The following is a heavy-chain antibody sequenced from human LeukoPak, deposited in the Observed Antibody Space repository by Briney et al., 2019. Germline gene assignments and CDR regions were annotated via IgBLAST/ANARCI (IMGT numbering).Heavy chain of an antibody. Sequence: SETLSLTCTVSGGSISSSTYYWGWIRQPPGKGLEWIGSIYYSGSTYYNPSLKSRVTISVDTSKNQFSLKLSSVTAADTAVYNCARLGRVLEWLSFFDYWGQGTLVTVSS. CDR3: ARLGRVLEWLSFFDY. CDR2: IYYSGST. J-gene: IGHJ4*02. D-gene: IGHD3-3*01. CDR1: GGSISSSTYY. V-gene: IGHV4-39*01.